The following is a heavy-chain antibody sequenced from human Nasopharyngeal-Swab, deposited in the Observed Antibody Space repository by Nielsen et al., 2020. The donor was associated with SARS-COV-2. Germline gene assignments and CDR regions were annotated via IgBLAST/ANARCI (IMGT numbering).Heavy chain of an antibody. V-gene: IGHV3-30*04. CDR3: ARGPSRYDSSGYYHLGMDV. D-gene: IGHD3-22*01. CDR1: GFTFSSYA. CDR2: ISYDGSNK. J-gene: IGHJ6*02. Sequence: GESLKISCAASGFTFSSYAMHWVRQAPGKGLEWMTLISYDGSNKYYADSVKGRFTISRDNSKNTLYLQMNSLRAEDTAVYYCARGPSRYDSSGYYHLGMDVWGQGTTVTVSS.